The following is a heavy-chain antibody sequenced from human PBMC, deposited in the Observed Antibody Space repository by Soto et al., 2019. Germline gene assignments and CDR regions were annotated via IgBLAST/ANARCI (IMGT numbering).Heavy chain of an antibody. D-gene: IGHD2-2*01. CDR1: GYTFTSYD. V-gene: IGHV1-8*01. CDR3: ARGKSWDALVPAAYNYYYYSGMDV. J-gene: IGHJ6*02. Sequence: QVQLVQSGAEVKKPGASVKVSCKASGYTFTSYDINWVRQATGQGLEWMGWMNPNSGNTGYAQKFQGRVTMTRNTSTTTAXXEXSXXRSEHTAVYYCARGKSWDALVPAAYNYYYYSGMDVWGQGTTVTVSS. CDR2: MNPNSGNT.